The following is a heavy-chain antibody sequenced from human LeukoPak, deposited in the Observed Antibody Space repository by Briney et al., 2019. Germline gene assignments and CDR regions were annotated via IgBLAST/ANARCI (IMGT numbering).Heavy chain of an antibody. Sequence: GGSLRLSCAASGFTFSNYNMNWVRQAPGKGLEWVSSISSSSSYIYYADSVKGRFTISRDNAKNSLFLQMNSLRAEDTAVYYCVKDRTGTYTLDYWGQGTLVTVSS. V-gene: IGHV3-21*01. CDR3: VKDRTGTYTLDY. CDR2: ISSSSSYI. D-gene: IGHD3-10*01. J-gene: IGHJ4*02. CDR1: GFTFSNYN.